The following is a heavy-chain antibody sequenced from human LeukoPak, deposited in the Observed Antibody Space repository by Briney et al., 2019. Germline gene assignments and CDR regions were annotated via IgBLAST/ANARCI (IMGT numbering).Heavy chain of an antibody. CDR3: ARELPYAGAFDI. V-gene: IGHV3-21*01. D-gene: IGHD4-23*01. J-gene: IGHJ3*02. CDR2: ISSSSSYI. CDR1: GFTFSRYS. Sequence: GSLRLSCAASGFTFSRYSMNWVRQAPGKGLEWVSSISSSSSYIYYADSVKGRFTISRDNAKNSLYLQMNSLRAEDTAVYYCARELPYAGAFDIWGQGTMVTVSS.